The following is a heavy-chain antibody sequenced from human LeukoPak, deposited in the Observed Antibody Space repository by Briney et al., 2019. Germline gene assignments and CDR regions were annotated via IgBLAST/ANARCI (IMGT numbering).Heavy chain of an antibody. V-gene: IGHV4-61*02. J-gene: IGHJ6*04. CDR2: IYTSGST. Sequence: SQTLSLTCTVSGGSISSGSYYWSWIRQPAGKGLERIGRIYTSGSTNYNPSLKSRVTISVDTSKNQFSLKLSSVTAADTAVYYCARDRRGYCSSTSCYRDVDVWGKGTTVTVSS. CDR3: ARDRRGYCSSTSCYRDVDV. D-gene: IGHD2-2*02. CDR1: GGSISSGSYY.